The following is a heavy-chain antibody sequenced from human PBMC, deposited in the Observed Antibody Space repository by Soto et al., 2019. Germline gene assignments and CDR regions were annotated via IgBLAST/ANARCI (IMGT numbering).Heavy chain of an antibody. J-gene: IGHJ4*02. CDR1: GDTSTIYT. Sequence: QVQLVQSGSEVKKPGSSLKISGETSGDTSTIYTITWVRQAPGQGLQWMGRIVPTLRLTNYAQKFEARLTTTAATITITAHIELSSLTSDDTAVYYCATEKYGAGRVGVYDWGQGTTVTVSS. D-gene: IGHD2-8*01. V-gene: IGHV1-69*08. CDR3: ATEKYGAGRVGVYD. CDR2: IVPTLRLT.